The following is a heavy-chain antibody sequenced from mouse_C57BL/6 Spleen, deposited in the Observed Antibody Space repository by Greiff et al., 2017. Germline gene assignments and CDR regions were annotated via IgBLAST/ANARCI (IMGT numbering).Heavy chain of an antibody. Sequence: QVHVKQSGAELARPGASVKLSCKASGYTFTSYGISWVKQRTGQGLEWIGELYPRSGTPYYNEKFKGKATLTADKSSSTAYMELRGLKSEDSSVYFCARDDDGYYAYYFDYWGQGTTRTVAS. CDR2: LYPRSGTP. CDR3: ARDDDGYYAYYFDY. D-gene: IGHD2-3*01. J-gene: IGHJ2*01. CDR1: GYTFTSYG. V-gene: IGHV1-81*01.